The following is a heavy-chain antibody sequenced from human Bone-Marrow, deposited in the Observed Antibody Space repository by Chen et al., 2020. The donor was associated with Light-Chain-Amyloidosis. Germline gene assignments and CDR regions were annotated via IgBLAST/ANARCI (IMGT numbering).Heavy chain of an antibody. Sequence: EVQLEQSGPDVKKPGESLKIPCKGSGYTFPNSWIGWVRQMPGKGLEWMGVIYPDDSDARYSPSFEGQVTISADKSITTAYLQWRSLKASDTAMYYCARRRDGYNFDYWGQGTLVTVSS. CDR3: ARRRDGYNFDY. J-gene: IGHJ4*02. CDR1: GYTFPNSW. CDR2: IYPDDSDA. D-gene: IGHD5-12*01. V-gene: IGHV5-51*01.